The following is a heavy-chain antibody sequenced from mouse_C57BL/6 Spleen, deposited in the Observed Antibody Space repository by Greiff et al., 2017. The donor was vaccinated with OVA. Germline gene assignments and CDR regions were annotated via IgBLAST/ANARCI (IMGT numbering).Heavy chain of an antibody. J-gene: IGHJ2*01. V-gene: IGHV5-4*01. CDR3: ARDLLYYGSSYIDY. Sequence: EVKLVESGGGLVKPGGSLKLSCAASGFTFSSYAMSWVRQTPEKRLEWVATISDGGSYTYYPDNVKGRFTISRDNAKNNLYLQMSHLKSEDTAMYYCARDLLYYGSSYIDYWGQGTTLTVSS. CDR2: ISDGGSYT. D-gene: IGHD1-1*01. CDR1: GFTFSSYA.